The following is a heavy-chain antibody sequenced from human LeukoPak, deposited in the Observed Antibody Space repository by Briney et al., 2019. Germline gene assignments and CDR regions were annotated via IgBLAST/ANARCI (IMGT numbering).Heavy chain of an antibody. V-gene: IGHV4-31*11. D-gene: IGHD5-12*01. CDR3: ASLDSGYDRGAFDY. CDR1: GGSFSGYY. J-gene: IGHJ4*02. CDR2: IYYSGST. Sequence: SETLSLTCAVYGGSFSGYYWSWIRQHPGKGLEWIGYIYYSGSTYYNPSLKSRVTISVDTSKNQFSLKLGSVTAADTAVYYCASLDSGYDRGAFDYWGQGTLVTVSS.